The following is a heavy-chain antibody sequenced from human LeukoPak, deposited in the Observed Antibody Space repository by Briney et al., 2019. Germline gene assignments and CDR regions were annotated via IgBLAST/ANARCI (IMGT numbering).Heavy chain of an antibody. CDR1: GYTFTGYY. CDR2: INPDSGGT. Sequence: ASVKVSCKASGYTFTGYYMHWVRQAPGQGLEWMGWINPDSGGTNYAQKFQGRVTMARDTSIRTAYMELSRLRSDDTAVYYCARVLFYSSGNKSNRVDYWGQGTLVTVSS. V-gene: IGHV1-2*02. J-gene: IGHJ4*02. D-gene: IGHD6-19*01. CDR3: ARVLFYSSGNKSNRVDY.